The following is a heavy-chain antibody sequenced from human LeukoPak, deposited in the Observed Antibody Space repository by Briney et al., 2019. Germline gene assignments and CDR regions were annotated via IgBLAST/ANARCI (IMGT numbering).Heavy chain of an antibody. D-gene: IGHD3-22*01. CDR3: ARTTYYYDSSGYYPYYFDS. J-gene: IGHJ4*02. CDR1: GYTLTSYY. CDR2: SNPSGGST. V-gene: IGHV1-46*01. Sequence: ASVKVSCKASGYTLTSYYMHWVRQAPGQGLEWMGISNPSGGSTSYAQKFQGRVTMTRDTATSTVYMELSSLRSEDTAVYYCARTTYYYDSSGYYPYYFDSWGQGTLVTVSS.